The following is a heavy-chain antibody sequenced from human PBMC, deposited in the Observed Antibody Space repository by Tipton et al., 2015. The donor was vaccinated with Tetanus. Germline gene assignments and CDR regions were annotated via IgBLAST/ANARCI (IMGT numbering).Heavy chain of an antibody. CDR3: ARGCLIAVAGDRLGLDY. CDR1: GGSFSGYY. J-gene: IGHJ4*02. Sequence: TLSLTCAVYGGSFSGYYWSWIRQPPGKGLEWIGEINHSGSTNYNPSLKSRVTISVDTSKNQFSLKLSSVTAADTVVYYCARGCLIAVAGDRLGLDYWGQGTLVTVSS. CDR2: INHSGST. V-gene: IGHV4-34*01. D-gene: IGHD6-19*01.